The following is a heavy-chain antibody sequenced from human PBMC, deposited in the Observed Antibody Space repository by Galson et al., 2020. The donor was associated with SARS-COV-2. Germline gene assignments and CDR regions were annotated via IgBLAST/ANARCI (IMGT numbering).Heavy chain of an antibody. V-gene: IGHV5-51*01. Sequence: KIGESLKISCKGSGYNFNNHWIAWVRQVPGKGLDWIGIIFPADSDNKYSPSLQGQITISDDTSFNTSYLQWRSLQGSDSAMYYCARRTPSSVCFYLLDQCGQGTLFTVSS. CDR1: GYNFNNHW. CDR3: ARRTPSSVCFYLLDQ. J-gene: IGHJ5*02. CDR2: IFPADSDN. D-gene: IGHD1-26*01.